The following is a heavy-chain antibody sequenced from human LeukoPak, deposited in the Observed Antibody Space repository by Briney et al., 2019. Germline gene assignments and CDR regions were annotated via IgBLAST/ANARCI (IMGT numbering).Heavy chain of an antibody. V-gene: IGHV4-39*01. Sequence: SQTLSLTCTVSGGSISSRSYYWSWIRQPPGKRLEWIGSIYYSGSTYYNPSLKSRVTISVDTSKNQFSLKLSSVTAADTAVYYCATYYYDSSGPGDWGQGTLVTVSS. CDR3: ATYYYDSSGPGD. CDR2: IYYSGST. CDR1: GGSISSRSYY. J-gene: IGHJ4*02. D-gene: IGHD3-22*01.